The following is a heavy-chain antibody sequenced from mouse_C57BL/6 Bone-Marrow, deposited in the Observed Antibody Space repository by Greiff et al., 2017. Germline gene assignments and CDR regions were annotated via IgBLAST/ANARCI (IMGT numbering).Heavy chain of an antibody. Sequence: QVHVKQSGAELVRPGTSVKVSCKASGYAFTNYLIEWVKQRPGQGLEWIGVINPGSGGTNYNEKFKGKATLTADKSSSTAYMQLSSLTSEDSAVYFCARSGTTGWYFDVWGTGTTVTVSS. J-gene: IGHJ1*03. CDR3: ARSGTTGWYFDV. CDR1: GYAFTNYL. V-gene: IGHV1-54*01. D-gene: IGHD1-1*01. CDR2: INPGSGGT.